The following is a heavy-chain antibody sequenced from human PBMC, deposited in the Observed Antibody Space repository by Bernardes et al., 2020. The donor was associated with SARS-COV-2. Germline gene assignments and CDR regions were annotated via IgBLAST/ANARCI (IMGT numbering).Heavy chain of an antibody. CDR2: ISYEGSKR. CDR1: GFRFNNYA. D-gene: IGHD2-8*01. Sequence: GSLRLSCATSGFRFNNYAMHWVRQAPGKGLEWVADISYEGSKRNFADSVKGRITVSRDSAKNMVYLQMTSLRSEDTAVYYCAKARSLFMLYYDDAFDIWGQGTMVIVSS. CDR3: AKARSLFMLYYDDAFDI. V-gene: IGHV3-30*18. J-gene: IGHJ3*02.